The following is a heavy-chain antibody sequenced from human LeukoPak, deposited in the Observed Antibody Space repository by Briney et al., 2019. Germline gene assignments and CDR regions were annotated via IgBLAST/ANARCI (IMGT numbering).Heavy chain of an antibody. V-gene: IGHV4-39*01. Sequence: SETLSLTCTVSGDSISTSNSYWGWIRQPPGKGLEWIGSIYYSGNTYYNASLKSRVTISVDTSKNQFSLKLTSVTAADTAVYYCARKGFKRRFDYWGQGTLVTVSS. J-gene: IGHJ4*02. CDR2: IYYSGNT. CDR1: GDSISTSNSY. CDR3: ARKGFKRRFDY.